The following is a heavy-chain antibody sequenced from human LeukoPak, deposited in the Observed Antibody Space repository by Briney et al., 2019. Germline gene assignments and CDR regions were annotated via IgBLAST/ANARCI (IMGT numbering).Heavy chain of an antibody. CDR3: ARTYYDYVWGSYRPKGGFDY. Sequence: SETLSLTCTVSGGSISSSSYYWGWIRQPPGKGLEWIGSIYYSGSSYYNPSLKSRVTISVDTSKNQVSLKLSSVTAADTAVYYCARTYYDYVWGSYRPKGGFDYWGQGTLVTVSS. J-gene: IGHJ4*02. V-gene: IGHV4-39*07. D-gene: IGHD3-16*02. CDR2: IYYSGSS. CDR1: GGSISSSSYY.